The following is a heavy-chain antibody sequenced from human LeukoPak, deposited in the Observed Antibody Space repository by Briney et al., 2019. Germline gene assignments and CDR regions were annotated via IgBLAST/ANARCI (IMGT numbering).Heavy chain of an antibody. CDR1: EFTFSIAW. Sequence: PGGSLRLSCAASEFTFSIAWMNWVRQAPGKGLECVSYISSSSSYIYYADSVKGRFTISRDNAKNSLFLQMNSLRAEDTAVYYCAKDPGWNDRDDAFDIWGQGTMVTVSS. V-gene: IGHV3-21*01. CDR3: AKDPGWNDRDDAFDI. J-gene: IGHJ3*02. CDR2: ISSSSSYI. D-gene: IGHD1-1*01.